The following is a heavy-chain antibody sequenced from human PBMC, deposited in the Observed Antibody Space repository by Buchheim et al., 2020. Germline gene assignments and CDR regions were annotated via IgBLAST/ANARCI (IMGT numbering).Heavy chain of an antibody. Sequence: QVQLQQWGAGLLKPSETLSLTCAVYGGSFSGYYWSWLRHPPGKGLEWIGEINHSGSTNYNPSLKSRVTISADASKNQVSLELRSVTAADTAVYYCTRQKVAPTNWFDPWGLGTL. J-gene: IGHJ5*02. CDR3: TRQKVAPTNWFDP. CDR2: INHSGST. V-gene: IGHV4-34*01. CDR1: GGSFSGYY. D-gene: IGHD5-12*01.